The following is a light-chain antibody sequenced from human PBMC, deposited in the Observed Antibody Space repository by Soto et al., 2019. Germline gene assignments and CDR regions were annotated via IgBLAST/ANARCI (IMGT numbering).Light chain of an antibody. CDR1: QTISSW. J-gene: IGKJ3*01. CDR3: HQAYSKPYT. Sequence: DIQMTQSPSTLSGSVGDRVTITCRASQTISSWLAWYQQKPGKAPKLLIYAAYTLQSGVPSRFSGSGSGTEFTLTISSLQSEDFATYYCHQAYSKPYTFGPGTKVDIK. V-gene: IGKV1-5*01. CDR2: AAY.